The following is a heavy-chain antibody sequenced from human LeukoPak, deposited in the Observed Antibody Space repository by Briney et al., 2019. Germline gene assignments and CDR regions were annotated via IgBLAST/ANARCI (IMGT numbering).Heavy chain of an antibody. V-gene: IGHV4-4*09. CDR3: ARLYYDSSGYALDY. D-gene: IGHD3-22*01. Sequence: SETLSLTCTVSGGSISSYYWSWIRQPPGKGLEWIGYIYTSGSTNYNPSLKSRVNISVDTSKNQFSLKLSFVTAADTAVYYCARLYYDSSGYALDYWGQGTLVTVSS. CDR1: GGSISSYY. J-gene: IGHJ4*02. CDR2: IYTSGST.